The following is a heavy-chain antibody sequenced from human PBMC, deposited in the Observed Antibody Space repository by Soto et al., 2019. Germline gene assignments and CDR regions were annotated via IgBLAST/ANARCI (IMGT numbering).Heavy chain of an antibody. CDR3: ARGSYLNSFDY. J-gene: IGHJ4*02. CDR1: GFTFSSYS. CDR2: ISSSSSAI. D-gene: IGHD1-26*01. Sequence: GGSLRLSCAASGFTFSSYSMNWVRQAPGKGLEWVSFISSSSSAIYYADSVKGRFTISRDNAKNSLYLQINSLRDEDTAGYYCARGSYLNSFDYWGQGTLVTVSS. V-gene: IGHV3-48*02.